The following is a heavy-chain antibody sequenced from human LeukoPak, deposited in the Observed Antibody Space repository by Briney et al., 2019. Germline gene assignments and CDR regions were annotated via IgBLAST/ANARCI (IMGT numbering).Heavy chain of an antibody. J-gene: IGHJ3*01. Sequence: SETLSLTCTVSGGSINSGGYFWSWVRQHPGKGLEWIGYIYYSGSTYYNPSLKSRVTVSVDTSKNQFSLKLSSVTAADTAVYYCARDSYDSSGLPGAFDLWGQGTMVTVSS. V-gene: IGHV4-31*03. CDR1: GGSINSGGYF. D-gene: IGHD3-22*01. CDR2: IYYSGST. CDR3: ARDSYDSSGLPGAFDL.